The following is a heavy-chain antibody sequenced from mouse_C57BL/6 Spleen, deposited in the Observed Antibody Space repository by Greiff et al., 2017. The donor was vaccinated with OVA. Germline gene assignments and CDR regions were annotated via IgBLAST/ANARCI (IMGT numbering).Heavy chain of an antibody. CDR3: ARSGGYGYEGFDY. CDR1: GYAFSSSW. J-gene: IGHJ2*01. V-gene: IGHV1-82*01. CDR2: IYPGDGDT. D-gene: IGHD2-2*01. Sequence: QVQLQQSGPELVKPGASVKISCKASGYAFSSSWMNWVKQRPGKGLEWIGRIYPGDGDTNYNGKFKGKATLTADKSSSTAYMQLSSLTSEDSAVYFCARSGGYGYEGFDYWGQGTTLTVSS.